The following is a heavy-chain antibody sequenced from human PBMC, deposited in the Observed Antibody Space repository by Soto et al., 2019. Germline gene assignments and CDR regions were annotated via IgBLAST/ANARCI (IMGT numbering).Heavy chain of an antibody. CDR1: GFTFSSYA. D-gene: IGHD3-3*01. CDR3: AKDLRYYDFWSGYPVDY. J-gene: IGHJ4*02. Sequence: EVQLLESGGGLVQPGGSLRLSCAASGFTFSSYAMSWVRQAPGKGLEWVSAISGSGGSTYYADSVKGRFTISRDNPKNTLYLQMNSLRAEDTAVYYCAKDLRYYDFWSGYPVDYWGQGTLVTVSS. V-gene: IGHV3-23*01. CDR2: ISGSGGST.